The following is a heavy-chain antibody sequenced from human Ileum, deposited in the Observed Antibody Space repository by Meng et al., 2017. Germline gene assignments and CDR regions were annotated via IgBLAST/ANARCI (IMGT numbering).Heavy chain of an antibody. J-gene: IGHJ3*01. D-gene: IGHD3-10*01. Sequence: SQTLSLTCAISGDSFSPGFWSWIRQSPSRGLEWLGRTYYNSEWSYDYAPSVKSRITISPDTSKNQVSLQLNSVTPEDTAVYYCARRWYYGSGYWKDAFDVWGQGTMVTVSS. CDR2: TYYNSEWSY. CDR3: ARRWYYGSGYWKDAFDV. V-gene: IGHV6-1*01. CDR1: GDSFSPGF.